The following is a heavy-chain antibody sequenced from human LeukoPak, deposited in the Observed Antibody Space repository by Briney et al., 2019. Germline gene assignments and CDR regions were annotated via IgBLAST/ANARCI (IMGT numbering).Heavy chain of an antibody. CDR3: ASLLDYYYYGMDV. V-gene: IGHV3-48*03. Sequence: GGSLRLSCAASGFTFSSYEMNWVRQAPGKGLEWGSYISSSGSTIYYADSVKGRFTISRDNAKNSLYLQMNSLRAEGTAVYYYASLLDYYYYGMDVWGQGTTVTVSS. CDR1: GFTFSSYE. CDR2: ISSSGSTI. J-gene: IGHJ6*02.